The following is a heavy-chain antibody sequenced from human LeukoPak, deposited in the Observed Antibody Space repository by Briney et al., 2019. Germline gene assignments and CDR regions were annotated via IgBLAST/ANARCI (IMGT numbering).Heavy chain of an antibody. Sequence: PGGSLRLSCAASGFTFSSYAMSWVRQAPGKGLEWVSAISGSGGSTYYADSVKGRFTISRDNSKNTLYLQMNSLRATDTAVSYFAKLVEMATVYWGQGTLVTVSS. D-gene: IGHD5-24*01. CDR2: ISGSGGST. J-gene: IGHJ4*02. CDR3: AKLVEMATVY. CDR1: GFTFSSYA. V-gene: IGHV3-23*01.